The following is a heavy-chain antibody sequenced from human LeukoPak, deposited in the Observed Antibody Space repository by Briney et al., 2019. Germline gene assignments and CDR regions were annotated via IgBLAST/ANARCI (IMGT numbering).Heavy chain of an antibody. J-gene: IGHJ3*02. D-gene: IGHD1-26*01. CDR3: AKDRWETNDAFDI. Sequence: PGGSLRLSCAASGFTFDDYAMHWVRQAPGKGLEWVSGISWNSGSIGYADSVKGRFTISRDNAKNSLYLQMNSLRAEDTALYYCAKDRWETNDAFDIWGQGTMVTVSS. CDR1: GFTFDDYA. V-gene: IGHV3-9*01. CDR2: ISWNSGSI.